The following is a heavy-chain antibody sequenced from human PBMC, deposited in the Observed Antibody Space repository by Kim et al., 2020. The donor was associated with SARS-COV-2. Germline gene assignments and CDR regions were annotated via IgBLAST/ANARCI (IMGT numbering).Heavy chain of an antibody. CDR1: GYTFTSYN. CDR3: TRGLLADMVVAPIPEDV. CDR2: MNPNNGNT. Sequence: ASVKVSCKASGYTFTSYNINWVRQATGQGLEWMGWMNPNNGNTGYPQKFQGRVTLTRNTSIGTAFMELSSLRSEDTAVYYCTRGLLADMVVAPIPEDVWGQGTTVTVSS. J-gene: IGHJ6*02. D-gene: IGHD2-15*01. V-gene: IGHV1-8*01.